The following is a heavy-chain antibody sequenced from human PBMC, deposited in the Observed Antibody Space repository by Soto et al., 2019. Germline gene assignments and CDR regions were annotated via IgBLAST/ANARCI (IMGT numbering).Heavy chain of an antibody. V-gene: IGHV3-30-3*01. CDR2: ISYDGSNK. D-gene: IGHD1-26*01. CDR1: GFTFSSYA. J-gene: IGHJ4*02. Sequence: QVQLVESGGGVVQPGRSLRLSCAASGFTFSSYAMHWVRQAPGKGLEWVAVISYDGSNKYYAESVKGRFTISRDNSKNTLYLQMNSLRAEDTAVYYCARVLQGIVGATDYWGQGNLVTVSS. CDR3: ARVLQGIVGATDY.